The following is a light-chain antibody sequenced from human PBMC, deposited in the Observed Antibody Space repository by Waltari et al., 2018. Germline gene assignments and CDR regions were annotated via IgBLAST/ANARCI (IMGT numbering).Light chain of an antibody. CDR1: QSVKNNY. Sequence: EIVLTQSPGTLTLSPGERATLSCRASQSVKNNYLAWYHQKPGQAPRLLIFDASSRATGIPDRFSGSGSVTDFTLTISRLEPEDFAVYYCQQYGSSPPYTFGQGTKLEIK. CDR2: DAS. V-gene: IGKV3-20*01. J-gene: IGKJ2*01. CDR3: QQYGSSPPYT.